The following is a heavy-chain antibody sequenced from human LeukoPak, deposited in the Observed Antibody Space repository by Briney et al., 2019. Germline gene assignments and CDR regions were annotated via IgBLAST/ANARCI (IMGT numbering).Heavy chain of an antibody. V-gene: IGHV3-21*01. CDR3: ARDIGIAARPVFGY. D-gene: IGHD6-6*01. CDR2: ISSSSSYI. CDR1: GFTVSNYN. Sequence: GGSLRLSCAASGFTVSNYNMNWVRQAPGKGLEWVSSISSSSSYIYYADSVKGRFTISRDNAKNSLYLQTNSLRAEDAAVYYCARDIGIAARPVFGYWGQGTLVTVSS. J-gene: IGHJ4*02.